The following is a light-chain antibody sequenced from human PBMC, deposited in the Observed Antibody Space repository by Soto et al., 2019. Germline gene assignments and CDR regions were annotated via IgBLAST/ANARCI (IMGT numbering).Light chain of an antibody. J-gene: IGKJ2*02. CDR2: AAS. V-gene: IGKV1-39*01. CDR3: QQSDSTPRT. CDR1: QSISTY. Sequence: DIQMTQSPSSLSASVGDRVTITCRASQSISTYLNWYQQKVGKAPKLLIYAASSLQRGGPSRFSGSGSGTDFTRTVSSLQPEDFATYYCQQSDSTPRTFGQGTKLEIK.